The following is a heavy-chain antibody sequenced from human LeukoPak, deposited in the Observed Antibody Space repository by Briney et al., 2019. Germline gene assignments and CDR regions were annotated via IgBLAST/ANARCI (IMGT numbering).Heavy chain of an antibody. Sequence: SETLSLTCTVSGGSISSYYWSWIRQPTGKGLEWIGYIYYSGSTNYNPSLKSRVTISVDTSKNQFSLKLSSVTAADTAVYYCARGQYYDFWSGYYTSAEYFQHWGQGTLVTVSS. CDR2: IYYSGST. D-gene: IGHD3-3*01. CDR1: GGSISSYY. J-gene: IGHJ1*01. V-gene: IGHV4-59*01. CDR3: ARGQYYDFWSGYYTSAEYFQH.